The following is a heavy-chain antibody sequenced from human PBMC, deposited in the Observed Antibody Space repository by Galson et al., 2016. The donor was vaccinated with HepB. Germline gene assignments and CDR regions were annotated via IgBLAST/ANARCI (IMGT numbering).Heavy chain of an antibody. CDR1: GFTFSSYA. Sequence: LRLSCAASGFTFSSYAMSWVRPAPGMGLEWVSYISGSGGSTYYADSVKGRFTISRDNSKNALYLQMNSLRAEDTAVYYCAREPDYNVNYFDYWGQGTLVTVSS. D-gene: IGHD3-10*01. CDR2: ISGSGGST. J-gene: IGHJ4*02. CDR3: AREPDYNVNYFDY. V-gene: IGHV3-23*01.